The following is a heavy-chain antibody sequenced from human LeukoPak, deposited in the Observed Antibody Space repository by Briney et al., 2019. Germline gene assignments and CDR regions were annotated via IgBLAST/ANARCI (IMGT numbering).Heavy chain of an antibody. CDR1: GGSFSGYY. J-gene: IGHJ4*02. CDR2: INHSGST. D-gene: IGHD6-19*01. V-gene: IGHV4-34*01. Sequence: SETLSLTCAVYGGSFSGYYWSWIRQPPGKGLEWIGEINHSGSTNYNPSLKSRVTISVDTSKNQFSLKLSSVTAADTAVYYCARGSRYWGQGTLVTVSS. CDR3: ARGSRY.